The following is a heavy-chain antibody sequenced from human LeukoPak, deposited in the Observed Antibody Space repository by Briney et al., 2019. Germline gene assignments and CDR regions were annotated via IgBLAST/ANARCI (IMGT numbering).Heavy chain of an antibody. J-gene: IGHJ4*02. CDR3: ARSSLGDY. CDR1: GFTFSSYG. CDR2: IRYDGSNE. V-gene: IGHV3-30*02. Sequence: PGGSLRLSCAPSGFTFSSYGMHWVRQAPGKGLEWVAFIRYDGSNEYYADSVKGRFTISRDKSKNTLYLQMNSLGVEDTAVYYCARSSLGDYWGQGTLVTVSS. D-gene: IGHD7-27*01.